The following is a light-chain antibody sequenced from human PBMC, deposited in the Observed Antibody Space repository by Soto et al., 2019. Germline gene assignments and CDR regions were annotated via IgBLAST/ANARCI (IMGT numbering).Light chain of an antibody. CDR3: CSYAGSSTFYVV. CDR1: SSDVGSYNL. CDR2: EVS. Sequence: QSALTQPASVSGSPGQSITISCTGTSSDVGSYNLVSWYQQHPGKAPKLMIYEVSKQPSGVSNRFSGSKSGNTASLTISGLQAEDEADYYCCSYAGSSTFYVVFGGGTKVTVL. V-gene: IGLV2-23*02. J-gene: IGLJ2*01.